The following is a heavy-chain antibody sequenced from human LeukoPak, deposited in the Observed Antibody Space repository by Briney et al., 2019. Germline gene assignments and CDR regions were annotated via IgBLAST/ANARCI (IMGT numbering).Heavy chain of an antibody. Sequence: GGSLRLSCAASGFTFSSYWMSWVRQAPGKGLEWVASIKQDGSESKYVDSVKGRFTISRDNAKNSLFLQMNSLSAEDTAIYYCARDLRSGGWYVRFDPWGQGTLVTVSS. V-gene: IGHV3-7*01. CDR2: IKQDGSES. D-gene: IGHD6-13*01. J-gene: IGHJ5*02. CDR1: GFTFSSYW. CDR3: ARDLRSGGWYVRFDP.